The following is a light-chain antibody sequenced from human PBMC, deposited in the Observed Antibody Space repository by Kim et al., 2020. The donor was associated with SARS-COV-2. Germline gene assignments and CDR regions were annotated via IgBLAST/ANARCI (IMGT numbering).Light chain of an antibody. CDR2: DAS. CDR3: QQYNSYPLT. Sequence: DIQMTQSPSTLSASVGDRVTITCRASQSISSWLAWYQQKPGKPPKLLIYDASSLESGVPSRFSGSGSGTEFTLTISSLQPDDFAAYYCQQYNSYPLTFGGGTKVDIK. V-gene: IGKV1-5*01. J-gene: IGKJ4*01. CDR1: QSISSW.